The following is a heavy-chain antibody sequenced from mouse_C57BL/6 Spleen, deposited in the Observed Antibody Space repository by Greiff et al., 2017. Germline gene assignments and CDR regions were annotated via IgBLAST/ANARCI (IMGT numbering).Heavy chain of an antibody. J-gene: IGHJ3*01. Sequence: VQLQQSGAELVRPGASVTLSCKASGYTFTDYEMHWVKQTPVHGLEWIGAIDPETGGTAYNQKFKGKAILTADKSSSTAYMELRSLTSEDSAVYYCTRGLADRAWFAYWGQGTLVTVSA. CDR2: IDPETGGT. D-gene: IGHD6-1*01. CDR3: TRGLADRAWFAY. CDR1: GYTFTDYE. V-gene: IGHV1-15*01.